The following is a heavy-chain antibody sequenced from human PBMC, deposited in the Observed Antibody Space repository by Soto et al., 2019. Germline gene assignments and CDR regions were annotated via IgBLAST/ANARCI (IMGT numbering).Heavy chain of an antibody. CDR1: GYNFNNYW. CDR2: IYPDDSDT. CDR3: ARIPFAATGFYFDY. D-gene: IGHD6-13*01. Sequence: GESLKISCKSSGYNFNNYWIGWVRQMPEKGLEWMGFIYPDDSDTKYSPSFQGQVTISVDKSITTASLQWSSLKASDTAMHYCARIPFAATGFYFDYWAQGTLVTVSS. V-gene: IGHV5-51*01. J-gene: IGHJ4*02.